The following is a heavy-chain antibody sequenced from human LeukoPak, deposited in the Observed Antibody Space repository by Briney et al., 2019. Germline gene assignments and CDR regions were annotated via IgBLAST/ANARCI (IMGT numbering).Heavy chain of an antibody. Sequence: KSSETLSLTCTVSGGSISSSSYYWGWIRQPPGKGLEWIGVYHVGTTDYNPSLKSRVTISVDRSKNQMSLKLSSVTAADTAVYYCARDRGGYYNYWGQGTLVTVSS. V-gene: IGHV4-39*07. J-gene: IGHJ4*02. CDR3: ARDRGGYYNY. D-gene: IGHD3-10*01. CDR1: GGSISSSSYY. CDR2: VYHVGTT.